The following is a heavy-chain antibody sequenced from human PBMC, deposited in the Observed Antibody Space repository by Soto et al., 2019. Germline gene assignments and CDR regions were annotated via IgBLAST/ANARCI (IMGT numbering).Heavy chain of an antibody. CDR3: ARISQCDFWSGYYYFFDY. CDR2: ITAFNGNT. J-gene: IGHJ4*02. V-gene: IGHV1-18*01. Sequence: QVHLVQSGAEVEKPGASVKVSCKASGYTFTDYGISWVRQAPGQGLQWMGWITAFNGNTKYAQQFQGRVTMTTDTSTSTAYMELRSLESGDTAVYYCARISQCDFWSGYYYFFDYWGQGTLVTVSS. CDR1: GYTFTDYG. D-gene: IGHD3-3*01.